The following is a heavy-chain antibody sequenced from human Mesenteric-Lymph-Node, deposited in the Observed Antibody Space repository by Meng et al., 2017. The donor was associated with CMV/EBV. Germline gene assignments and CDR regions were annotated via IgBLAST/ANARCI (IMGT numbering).Heavy chain of an antibody. CDR1: GDSISSGGHY. Sequence: SGDSISSGGHYWNWIRQYPGKGLEWIGYIYYTGSAYYNPSLKSRITISVDTSKNQFSLKLTSATAADTAVYYCARGVSGYNYGADYWGQGILVTVSS. CDR3: ARGVSGYNYGADY. V-gene: IGHV4-31*02. D-gene: IGHD5-24*01. CDR2: IYYTGSA. J-gene: IGHJ4*02.